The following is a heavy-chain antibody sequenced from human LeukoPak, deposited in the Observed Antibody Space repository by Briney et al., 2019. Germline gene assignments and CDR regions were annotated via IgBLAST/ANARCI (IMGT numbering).Heavy chain of an antibody. CDR3: ARDHRIQLWLKDVYFDY. D-gene: IGHD5-18*01. CDR1: GFTFQYHG. CDR2: LNWNGNST. J-gene: IGHJ4*02. V-gene: IGHV3-20*04. Sequence: GGSLRLSCVVSGFTFQYHGMSWVRQVPGKGLEWVSGLNWNGNSTGYADFVKGRFIISRDNTKNSLYLQMNNLRAEDTALYYCARDHRIQLWLKDVYFDYWGQGTLVTVSS.